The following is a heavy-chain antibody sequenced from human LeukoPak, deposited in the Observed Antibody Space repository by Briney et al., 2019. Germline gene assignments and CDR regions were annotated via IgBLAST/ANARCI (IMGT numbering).Heavy chain of an antibody. CDR1: GLTFSSYW. J-gene: IGHJ4*02. CDR3: AREQYCSSTSCYAGLVY. CDR2: MKQDGSEK. Sequence: PGGSLRLSCAASGLTFSSYWMSWVRQAPGKGLEWVANMKQDGSEKYYVDSVKGRFTISRDNAKNSLYLQMNSLRAEDTAVYYCAREQYCSSTSCYAGLVYWGQGTLVTVSS. D-gene: IGHD2-2*01. V-gene: IGHV3-7*01.